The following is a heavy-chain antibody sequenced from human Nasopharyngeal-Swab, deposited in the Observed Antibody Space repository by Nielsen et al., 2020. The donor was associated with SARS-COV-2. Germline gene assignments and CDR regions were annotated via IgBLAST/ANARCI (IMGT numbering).Heavy chain of an antibody. J-gene: IGHJ4*02. CDR2: ISSSSSYI. D-gene: IGHD3-22*01. V-gene: IGHV3-11*06. CDR1: GFTFSDYY. Sequence: GESLKISCAASGFTFSDYYMSWIRQAPGKGLEWVSSISSSSSYIYYADSVKGRFTISRDNAKNSLYLQMNSLRAEDTAVYYCASPRGYYDSSGAFDYWGQGTLVTVSS. CDR3: ASPRGYYDSSGAFDY.